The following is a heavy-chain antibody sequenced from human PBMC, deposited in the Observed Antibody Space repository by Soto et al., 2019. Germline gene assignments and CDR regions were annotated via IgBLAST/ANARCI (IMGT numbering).Heavy chain of an antibody. V-gene: IGHV2-5*02. Sequence: QITLKESGPTLVKPTQTLTLTCTFSGFSLGTGGVGVGWIRQPPGKALEWLALIHWDDDKGYSPSLKSRLTNTKDTSKKQVVLTMTNMDPVDTATYYCAQETGGYYHYGMDVWGQGTTVTVSS. J-gene: IGHJ6*02. CDR1: GFSLGTGGVG. D-gene: IGHD3-16*01. CDR2: IHWDDDK. CDR3: AQETGGYYHYGMDV.